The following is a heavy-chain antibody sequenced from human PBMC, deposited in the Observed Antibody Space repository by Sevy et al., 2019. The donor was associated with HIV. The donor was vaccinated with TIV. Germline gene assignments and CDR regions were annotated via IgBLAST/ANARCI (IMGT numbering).Heavy chain of an antibody. CDR3: ARDGDEEYFQN. CDR2: IWNDGSNK. V-gene: IGHV3-33*01. J-gene: IGHJ1*01. CDR1: GFTFSDYG. Sequence: GGSLRLSCAASGFTFSDYGMQWVRQAPGKGLEWVAVIWNDGSNKYYADSVKGRFTTSRDNSGNTLYLQMNSLRAEDTALYYCARDGDEEYFQNWGQGTLVTVSS. D-gene: IGHD7-27*01.